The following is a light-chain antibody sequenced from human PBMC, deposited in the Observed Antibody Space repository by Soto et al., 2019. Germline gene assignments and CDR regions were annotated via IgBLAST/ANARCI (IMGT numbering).Light chain of an antibody. CDR1: QSVSSSY. CDR2: GAS. V-gene: IGKV3-20*01. Sequence: EIVLTQSPGTLSLSPGERATLSCRASQSVSSSYLAWYQQKPGQAPRLLIYGASSRATGIPDRFSGSGSGTDYTLTISRLETEDFAVYYCQQYCSPPWTFGQGTKVEIK. CDR3: QQYCSPPWT. J-gene: IGKJ1*01.